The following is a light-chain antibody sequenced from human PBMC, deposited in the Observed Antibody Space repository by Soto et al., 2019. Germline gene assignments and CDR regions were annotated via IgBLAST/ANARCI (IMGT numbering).Light chain of an antibody. CDR3: QSYDGSLSGVL. CDR1: SSNIGAGYD. J-gene: IGLJ2*01. V-gene: IGLV1-40*01. Sequence: QLVLTQPPSVSGASGQRVTISCTGSSSNIGAGYDVHWYQQLPGTAPKLLIYANNNRPSGVPDRFSGSKSGTSASLAITGLQAEDEADYYCQSYDGSLSGVLFGGGTKLTVL. CDR2: ANN.